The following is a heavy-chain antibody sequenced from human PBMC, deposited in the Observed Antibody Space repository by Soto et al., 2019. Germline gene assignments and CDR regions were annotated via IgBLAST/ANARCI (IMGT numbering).Heavy chain of an antibody. J-gene: IGHJ5*02. D-gene: IGHD3-3*01. CDR1: GGSISSGGYS. Sequence: QLQLQESGSGLVKPSQTLSLTCAVSGGSISSGGYSWSWIRQPPGKGLKWIGYIYHSGSTYYNPSLKSRVTISVDRSKNQFSLKLSSVTAADTAVYYCARGQGYDFWSGYNWFDPWGQGTLVTVSS. CDR2: IYHSGST. CDR3: ARGQGYDFWSGYNWFDP. V-gene: IGHV4-30-2*01.